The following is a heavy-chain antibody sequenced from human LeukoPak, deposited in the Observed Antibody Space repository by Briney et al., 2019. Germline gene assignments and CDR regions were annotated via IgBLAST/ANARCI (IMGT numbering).Heavy chain of an antibody. Sequence: GGSLRLSCAPSGYPFSDFSMSWVRQAPGKGLEWISTTNSGGSSTDYAESVKGRFTISRDNSKNTLHLQMSSLRVEDTAMYYCAKQSYARSLGEGGPGTLVTVSS. J-gene: IGHJ4*02. V-gene: IGHV3-23*01. CDR3: AKQSYARSLGE. CDR2: TNSGGSST. D-gene: IGHD2-8*01. CDR1: GYPFSDFS.